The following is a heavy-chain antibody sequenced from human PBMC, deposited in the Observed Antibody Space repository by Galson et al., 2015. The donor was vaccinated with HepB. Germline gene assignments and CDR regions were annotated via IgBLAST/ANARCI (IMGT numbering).Heavy chain of an antibody. CDR2: IKSKTDGGTT. D-gene: IGHD1-26*01. CDR1: GFTFSNAW. J-gene: IGHJ4*02. V-gene: IGHV3-15*07. Sequence: SLRLSCAASGFTFSNAWMNWVRQAPGTGLEWVGRIKSKTDGGTTDYAAPVKGRFTISRADSKNTLYLQMNSLKTEDTAVYYCTTDVDSGSYFGYYFDYWGQGTLVTVSS. CDR3: TTDVDSGSYFGYYFDY.